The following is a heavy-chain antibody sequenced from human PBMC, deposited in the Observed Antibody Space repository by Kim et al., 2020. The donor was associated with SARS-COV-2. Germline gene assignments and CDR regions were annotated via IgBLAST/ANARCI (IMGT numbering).Heavy chain of an antibody. D-gene: IGHD3-9*01. V-gene: IGHV3-23*01. Sequence: WGSLRLSCAASGFTFSTYAMSWFLQAPGKGLEWVSAISGSGGDSNYAVSMRGRFTISRDNSKNTLYLQINSLRAEDTAVYYCAKDSSGLRYFDWYPGGFEIWGQGTMVTVSS. J-gene: IGHJ3*02. CDR1: GFTFSTYA. CDR3: AKDSSGLRYFDWYPGGFEI. CDR2: ISGSGGDS.